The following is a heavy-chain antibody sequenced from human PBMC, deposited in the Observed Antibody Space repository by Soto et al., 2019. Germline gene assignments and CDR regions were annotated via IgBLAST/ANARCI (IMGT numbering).Heavy chain of an antibody. CDR1: GSTFSSYA. CDR2: ISYDGSNK. D-gene: IGHD3-9*01. J-gene: IGHJ4*02. Sequence: GGSLRLSCAASGSTFSSYAMHWVRQAPGKGLEWVAVISYDGSNKYYADSVKGRFTISRDNSKNTLYLQMNSLRAEDTAVYYCARGRYYFDYWGQGTLVTVSS. V-gene: IGHV3-30-3*01. CDR3: ARGRYYFDY.